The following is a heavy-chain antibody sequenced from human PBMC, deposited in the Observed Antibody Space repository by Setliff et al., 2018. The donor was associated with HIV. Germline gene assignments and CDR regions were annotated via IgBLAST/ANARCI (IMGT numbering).Heavy chain of an antibody. CDR1: GFAFDDYS. Sequence: GGSLRLSCVASGFAFDDYSMHWVRQAPGKGLEWVSLISWDGSSTFYADSVKGRFTVSRDNSKNSLYLQMNNLRAEDTAVYYCARVSESGVTGLMSYFQHWGQGTLVTAPQ. CDR2: ISWDGSST. D-gene: IGHD3-16*01. V-gene: IGHV3-43*01. J-gene: IGHJ1*01. CDR3: ARVSESGVTGLMSYFQH.